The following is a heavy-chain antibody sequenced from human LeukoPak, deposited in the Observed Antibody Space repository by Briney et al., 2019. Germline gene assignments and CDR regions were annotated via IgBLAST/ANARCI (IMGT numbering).Heavy chain of an antibody. Sequence: GGSLRLSCGASGFTFSSSAMSWVRQAPGKGLEWVSALSGSGDYTYYADSVKGRFTISRDNSKNTLYLQMNSLRAEDTAVYYCAKEGRGVIGFFDYWGQGTLVAVSS. CDR1: GFTFSSSA. D-gene: IGHD3-16*02. CDR3: AKEGRGVIGFFDY. J-gene: IGHJ4*02. CDR2: LSGSGDYT. V-gene: IGHV3-23*01.